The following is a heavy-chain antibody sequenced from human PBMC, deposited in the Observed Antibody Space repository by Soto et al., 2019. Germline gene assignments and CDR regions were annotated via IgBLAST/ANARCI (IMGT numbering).Heavy chain of an antibody. CDR1: ADSFSSYG. V-gene: IGHV1-69*01. CDR2: IIPIFGTK. D-gene: IGHD3-3*01. CDR3: ARVFPDGWVEPGVVRGYLDT. J-gene: IGHJ4*02. Sequence: QVQLVQSGAEVKEPGSAVKVSCKAPADSFSSYGISWVRQAPGQGLEWMGGIIPIFGTKNYAEKFQGRVTITADESTNTAYVELSSLRSEDTALCYCARVFPDGWVEPGVVRGYLDTWGRGTLVTVSS.